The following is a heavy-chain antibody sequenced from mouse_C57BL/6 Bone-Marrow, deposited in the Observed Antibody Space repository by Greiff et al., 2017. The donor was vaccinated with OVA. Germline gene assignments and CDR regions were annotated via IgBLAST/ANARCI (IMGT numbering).Heavy chain of an antibody. Sequence: EVMLVESGGDLVKPGGSLKLSCAASGFTFSSYGMSWVRQTPDKRLEWVATISSGGSYTYYPDSVKGRFTISRDNAKNTLYLQMSSLKSEDTAMYYCARGGNYYGSWFAYWGQGTLVTVSA. CDR1: GFTFSSYG. J-gene: IGHJ3*01. V-gene: IGHV5-6*01. CDR3: ARGGNYYGSWFAY. CDR2: ISSGGSYT. D-gene: IGHD1-1*01.